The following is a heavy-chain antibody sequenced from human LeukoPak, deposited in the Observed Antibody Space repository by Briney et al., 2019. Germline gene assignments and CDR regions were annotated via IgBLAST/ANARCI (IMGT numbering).Heavy chain of an antibody. CDR3: ARGTPYYYDSSGYSPNFDY. V-gene: IGHV4-34*01. CDR1: GGSFSGYY. J-gene: IGHJ4*02. CDR2: INHSGST. D-gene: IGHD3-22*01. Sequence: PSETLSPTCAVYGGSFSGYYWSWIRQPPGKGLEWIGEINHSGSTNYNPSLKSRVTISVDTSKNQFSLKLSSVTAADTAVYYCARGTPYYYDSSGYSPNFDYWGQGTLVTVSS.